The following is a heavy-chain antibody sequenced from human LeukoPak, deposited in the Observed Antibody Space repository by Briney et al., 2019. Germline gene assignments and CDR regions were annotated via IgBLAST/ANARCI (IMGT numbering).Heavy chain of an antibody. Sequence: PGGSLRLSCAASGFTFSSYTMHWIRQAPGKGLEWVSSISGSNSYIFYADSVKGRFTVSRDNAKDSLYLQMNSLRAEVTAVYYCARALTTLTYEGYWGQGTLVTVSS. D-gene: IGHD1-1*01. V-gene: IGHV3-21*01. J-gene: IGHJ4*02. CDR3: ARALTTLTYEGY. CDR1: GFTFSSYT. CDR2: ISGSNSYI.